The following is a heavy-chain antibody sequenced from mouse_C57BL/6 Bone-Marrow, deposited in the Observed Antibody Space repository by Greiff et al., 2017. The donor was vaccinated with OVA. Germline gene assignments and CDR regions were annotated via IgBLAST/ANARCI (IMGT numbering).Heavy chain of an antibody. J-gene: IGHJ2*01. CDR3: ARGTTVVAKRYYFDY. D-gene: IGHD1-1*01. Sequence: QVQLQQPGAELVKPGASVKMSCKASGYTFTSYWITWVKQRPGQGLEWFGDIYPGSGSTNYNEKFKSKATLTVDTSSSTAYMQLSSLTSEDSAVYYCARGTTVVAKRYYFDYWGQGTTLTVSS. CDR2: IYPGSGST. V-gene: IGHV1-55*01. CDR1: GYTFTSYW.